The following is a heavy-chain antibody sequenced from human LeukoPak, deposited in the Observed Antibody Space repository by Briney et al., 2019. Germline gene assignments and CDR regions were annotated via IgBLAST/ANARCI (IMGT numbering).Heavy chain of an antibody. J-gene: IGHJ5*02. CDR3: ARARDIVVVVAAFDP. CDR1: GGTFSSYA. V-gene: IGHV1-69*13. Sequence: SVKVSCKASGGTFSSYAISWVRRAPGQGLEWMGGIIPIFGTANYAQKFQGRVTITADESTSTAYMELSSLRSEDTAVYYCARARDIVVVVAAFDPWGQGTLVTVSS. CDR2: IIPIFGTA. D-gene: IGHD2-15*01.